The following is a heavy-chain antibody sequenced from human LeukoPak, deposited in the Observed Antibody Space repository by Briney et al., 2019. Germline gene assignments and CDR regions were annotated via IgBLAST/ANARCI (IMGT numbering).Heavy chain of an antibody. Sequence: SETLSLTCTVSGGSISSSSTYYWGWIRQPPGKGLEWIANIYYSGSTYYNPSLKSRVTISVDTSKNQFSLKLSSVTAADTAVYYCARLHYDYVWGYYYYMDVWGKGTTVTVSS. J-gene: IGHJ6*03. CDR2: IYYSGST. V-gene: IGHV4-39*07. CDR1: GGSISSSSTYY. D-gene: IGHD3-16*01. CDR3: ARLHYDYVWGYYYYMDV.